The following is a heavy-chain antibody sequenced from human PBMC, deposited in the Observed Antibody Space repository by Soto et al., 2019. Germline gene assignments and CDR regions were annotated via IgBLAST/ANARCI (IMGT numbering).Heavy chain of an antibody. CDR2: IYYSGST. D-gene: IGHD3-22*01. CDR1: GGSISSYY. V-gene: IGHV4-59*01. J-gene: IGHJ4*02. Sequence: QVQLQESGPGLVKPSETLSLTCTVSGGSISSYYWRWIRQPPGKGLAWIGYIYYSGSTNYNPSLKSRVTISVDTSKNQFSLKLSSVTAADTAVYYCAREYYDSSGYYSALDYWGQGTLVTVSS. CDR3: AREYYDSSGYYSALDY.